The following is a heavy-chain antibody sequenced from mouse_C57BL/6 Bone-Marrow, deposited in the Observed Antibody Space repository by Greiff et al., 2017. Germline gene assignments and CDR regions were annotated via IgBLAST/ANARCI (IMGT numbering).Heavy chain of an antibody. CDR1: GFTFSSYT. D-gene: IGHD1-1*01. J-gene: IGHJ2*01. V-gene: IGHV5-9*01. Sequence: EVKVVESGGGLVKPGGSLKLSCAASGFTFSSYTMSWVRQTPEKRLEWVATISGGGGNTYYPDSVKGRFTISRDNAKNTLYLQMSSLRSEDTALYYCARPYYYGSSPYYFDYWGQGTTLTVSS. CDR2: ISGGGGNT. CDR3: ARPYYYGSSPYYFDY.